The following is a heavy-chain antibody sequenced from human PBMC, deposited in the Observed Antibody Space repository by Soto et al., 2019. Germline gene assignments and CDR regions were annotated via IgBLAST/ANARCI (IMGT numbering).Heavy chain of an antibody. J-gene: IGHJ3*02. CDR1: GYTFTSYG. Sequence: GASVKVSCKASGYTFTSYGISWVRHAPGQGLEWMGWISAYNGNTNYAQKLQGRVTMTTDTSTSTAYMELRSLRSDDTAVYYCAREGYSSSWRYAFEIWGQGTMVTVSS. CDR2: ISAYNGNT. D-gene: IGHD6-13*01. CDR3: AREGYSSSWRYAFEI. V-gene: IGHV1-18*01.